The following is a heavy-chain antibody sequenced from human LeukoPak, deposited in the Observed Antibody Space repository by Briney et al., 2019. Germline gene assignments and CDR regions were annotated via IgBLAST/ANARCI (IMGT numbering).Heavy chain of an antibody. CDR1: GFTFSSYS. CDR2: ISSSSSAI. V-gene: IGHV3-48*01. D-gene: IGHD3-10*01. J-gene: IGHJ3*02. CDR3: ARFGEKAFDI. Sequence: GGSLRLSCAASGFTFSSYSMNWVRQAPGKGLEWVSYISSSSSAIYHADSVKGRFTISRDNAKNSLYLQMNSLRAEDTAVYYCARFGEKAFDIWGQGTMVTVSS.